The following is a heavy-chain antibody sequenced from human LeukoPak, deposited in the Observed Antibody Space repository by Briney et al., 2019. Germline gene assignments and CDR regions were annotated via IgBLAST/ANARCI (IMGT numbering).Heavy chain of an antibody. CDR2: ISRSSSTV. J-gene: IGHJ6*03. CDR3: AREARDSSYYDFWSGYPPGYMDV. D-gene: IGHD3-3*01. Sequence: GGSLRLSCEASGFTFSSYSMNWVRQAPGKGLEWISYISRSSSTVHYADSVKGRFTISRDNAKNSLHLQLNSLRAEDTALYHCAREARDSSYYDFWSGYPPGYMDVWGKGTTVTVSS. V-gene: IGHV3-48*01. CDR1: GFTFSSYS.